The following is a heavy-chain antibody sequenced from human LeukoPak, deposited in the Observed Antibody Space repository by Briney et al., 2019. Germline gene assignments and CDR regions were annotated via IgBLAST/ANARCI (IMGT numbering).Heavy chain of an antibody. V-gene: IGHV1-46*01. J-gene: IGHJ4*02. D-gene: IGHD2-2*01. Sequence: ASVKVSCEASGYTFTSYYMHWVRQAPGQGLEWMGIINPSGGSTSYAQKFQGRVTMTRDTSTSTVYMELSSLRSEDTAVYYCARGGLTVVVPAATLDYWGQGTLVTVSS. CDR2: INPSGGST. CDR1: GYTFTSYY. CDR3: ARGGLTVVVPAATLDY.